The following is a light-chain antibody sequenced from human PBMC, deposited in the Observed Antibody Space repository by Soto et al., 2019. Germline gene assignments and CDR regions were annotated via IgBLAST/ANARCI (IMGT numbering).Light chain of an antibody. CDR1: QSVSSY. J-gene: IGKJ4*01. CDR2: DAS. CDR3: QHRSNWPLT. V-gene: IGKV3-11*01. Sequence: EIVLTQSPATLSLSPWERATLSCRASQSVSSYLAWYQQKPGQAPRLLIYDASNRATGIPARFSGSGSGTDFTLTITSLEPEDFAVYYCQHRSNWPLTFGGGTKWIS.